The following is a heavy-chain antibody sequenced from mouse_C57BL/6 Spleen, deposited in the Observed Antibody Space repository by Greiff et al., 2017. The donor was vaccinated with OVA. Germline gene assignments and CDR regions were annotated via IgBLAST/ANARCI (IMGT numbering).Heavy chain of an antibody. CDR1: GFNIKDYY. Sequence: EVQLQQSGAELVRPGASVKLSCTASGFNIKDYYMHWVKQRPEQGLEWIGSIDPENGDTEYAPKFQGKATMTAYTSSNTAFMQLSSLTSEDTSVYYCTTWNDADAMDYWGQGTSVTVSS. CDR2: IDPENGDT. V-gene: IGHV14-1*01. CDR3: TTWNDADAMDY. J-gene: IGHJ4*01. D-gene: IGHD2-3*01.